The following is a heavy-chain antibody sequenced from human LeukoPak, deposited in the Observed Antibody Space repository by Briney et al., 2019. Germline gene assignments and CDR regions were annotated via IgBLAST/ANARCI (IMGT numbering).Heavy chain of an antibody. V-gene: IGHV3-30*02. Sequence: PGGSLRLSCAASGFTFSSYSMHWVRQAPGKGLEWVAFIRYDGSNKYYADSVKGRFTISRDNAKNSLYLQMNSLRAEDTALYYCAKVSRGYSGYDPFDYWGQGTLVTVSS. CDR1: GFTFSSYS. D-gene: IGHD5-12*01. J-gene: IGHJ4*02. CDR3: AKVSRGYSGYDPFDY. CDR2: IRYDGSNK.